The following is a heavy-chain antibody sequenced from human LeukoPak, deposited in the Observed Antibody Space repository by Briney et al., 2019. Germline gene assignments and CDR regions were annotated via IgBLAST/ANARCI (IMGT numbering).Heavy chain of an antibody. Sequence: SETLSLTCTLSGYSISSGFYWAWIRQPPGKGLEWIGNIVPVHGGNTKYSSSSKGRVTISADTSKNQVSLMRNSATAAAAAVYYCARDDYSNHDSADCGQGTPVTVSS. J-gene: IGHJ4*02. V-gene: IGHV4-38-2*02. CDR1: GYSISSGFY. D-gene: IGHD4-11*01. CDR2: IVPVHGGNT. CDR3: ARDDYSNHDSAD.